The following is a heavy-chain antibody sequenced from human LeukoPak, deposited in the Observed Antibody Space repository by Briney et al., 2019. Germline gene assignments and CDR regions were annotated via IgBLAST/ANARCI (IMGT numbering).Heavy chain of an antibody. CDR3: ARATGTWGHDGFDI. D-gene: IGHD3-16*01. CDR1: RYTFMSHG. CDR2: ISGSSSNT. J-gene: IGHJ3*02. Sequence: ASVKVSCKPYRYTFMSHGISWVRQAPGQRREGVGWISGSSSNTNYAQRLQGRVTMTTDTSTTTAYMELRSLRSDDTAVYYCARATGTWGHDGFDIWGQGTMVTVSS. V-gene: IGHV1-18*01.